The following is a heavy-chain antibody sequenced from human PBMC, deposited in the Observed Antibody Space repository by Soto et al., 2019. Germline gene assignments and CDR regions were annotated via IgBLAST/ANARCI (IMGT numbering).Heavy chain of an antibody. V-gene: IGHV6-1*01. CDR3: ARGSGYSSGWYYYYYGMDV. CDR2: TYYRSKWYN. J-gene: IGHJ6*02. CDR1: GDSVSSNSAA. Sequence: QSQTLSLTCAISGDSVSSNSAAWNWIRQSPSRGLEWLGRTYYRSKWYNDYAVSVKSRITINPDTSKNQFSLQLNSVTPEDTAVYYCARGSGYSSGWYYYYYGMDVWGQGTTVTVSS. D-gene: IGHD6-19*01.